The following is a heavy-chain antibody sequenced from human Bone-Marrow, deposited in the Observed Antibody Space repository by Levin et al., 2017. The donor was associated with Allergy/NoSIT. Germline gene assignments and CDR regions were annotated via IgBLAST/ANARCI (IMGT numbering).Heavy chain of an antibody. CDR1: GGSISAYY. D-gene: IGHD3-10*01. Sequence: SCTVSGGSISAYYWSWIRQPPGKGLEWIGHVYHSGSTNYNPSLKSRVTISADTSKNQFFLSVRSVTAADTAIYYCATIMVRGDKYDYWGPGTMVIVSS. J-gene: IGHJ4*02. CDR2: VYHSGST. CDR3: ATIMVRGDKYDY. V-gene: IGHV4-4*08.